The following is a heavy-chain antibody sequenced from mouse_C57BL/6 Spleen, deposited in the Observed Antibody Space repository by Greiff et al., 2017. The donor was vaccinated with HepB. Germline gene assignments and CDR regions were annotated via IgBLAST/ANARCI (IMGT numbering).Heavy chain of an antibody. V-gene: IGHV1-53*01. CDR2: INPSNGGT. J-gene: IGHJ3*01. D-gene: IGHD2-4*01. Sequence: QVQLQQPGTELVKPGASVKLSCKASGYTFTSYWMHWVKQRPGQGLEWIGNINPSNGGTNYNEKFKSKATLTVDKSSSTAYMQLSSLTSEDAAVYYCARSGSHYDYDWFAYWGQGTLVTVSA. CDR1: GYTFTSYW. CDR3: ARSGSHYDYDWFAY.